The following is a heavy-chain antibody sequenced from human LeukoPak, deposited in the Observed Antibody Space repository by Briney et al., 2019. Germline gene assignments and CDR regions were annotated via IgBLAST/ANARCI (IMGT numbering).Heavy chain of an antibody. D-gene: IGHD3-10*01. CDR1: GGSISSSSYY. Sequence: SETLSLTCTVSGGSISSSSYYWGWIHQPPGKGLEWIGSIYYSGSTYYNPSLKSRVTISVDTSKNQFSLKLSSVTAADTAVYYCARNYGSGSYSLWYFDLWGRGTLVTVSS. CDR2: IYYSGST. CDR3: ARNYGSGSYSLWYFDL. J-gene: IGHJ2*01. V-gene: IGHV4-39*01.